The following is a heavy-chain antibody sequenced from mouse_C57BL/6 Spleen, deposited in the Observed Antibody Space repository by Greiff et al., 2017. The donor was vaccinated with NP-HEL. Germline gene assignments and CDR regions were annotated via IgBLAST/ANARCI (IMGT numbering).Heavy chain of an antibody. CDR2: FYPGSGSI. D-gene: IGHD2-4*01. J-gene: IGHJ3*01. V-gene: IGHV1-62-2*01. Sequence: VQLQQSGAELVKPGASVKLSCKASGYTFTEYTIHWVKQRSGQGLEWLGWFYPGSGSIKYNEKFKDKATLTADKSSSTVYMELSRLTSEDSAVYFCARHEENYDYDGPAWFAYWGQGTLVTVSA. CDR3: ARHEENYDYDGPAWFAY. CDR1: GYTFTEYT.